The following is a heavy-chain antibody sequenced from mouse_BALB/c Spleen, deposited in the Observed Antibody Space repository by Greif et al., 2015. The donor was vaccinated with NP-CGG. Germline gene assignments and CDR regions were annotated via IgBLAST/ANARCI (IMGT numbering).Heavy chain of an antibody. CDR3: AGNGLRGAMDD. V-gene: IGHV7-3*02. CDR2: IRNKANGYTT. D-gene: IGHD3-1*01. Sequence: EVQLQESGGGLVQPGGSLRLSCATSGFTFTDYYMSWVRQPPGKALEWLGFIRNKANGYTTEYSASVKGRLTISRDNSQSNHEMQKSTLIAEDGATYCCAGNGLRGAMDDGGEGTSVAVSS. J-gene: IGHJ4*01. CDR1: GFTFTDYY.